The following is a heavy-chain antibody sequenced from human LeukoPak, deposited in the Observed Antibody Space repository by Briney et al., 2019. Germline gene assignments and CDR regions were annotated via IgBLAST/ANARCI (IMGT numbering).Heavy chain of an antibody. D-gene: IGHD1-7*01. V-gene: IGHV3-30*03. Sequence: GGSLRLSCAASGFTFSSYGMHWVRQAPGKGLEWVAVIYYDGNNKYYVDSVKGRFTISRDNSKNTLYLQMNSLRAEDTAVYYCAREHYPGPTATSTTSWDYWGQGTLVTVSS. CDR1: GFTFSSYG. CDR2: IYYDGNNK. CDR3: AREHYPGPTATSTTSWDY. J-gene: IGHJ4*02.